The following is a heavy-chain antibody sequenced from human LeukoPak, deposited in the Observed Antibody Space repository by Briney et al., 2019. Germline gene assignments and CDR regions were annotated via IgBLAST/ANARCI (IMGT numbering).Heavy chain of an antibody. J-gene: IGHJ4*02. V-gene: IGHV3-74*01. D-gene: IGHD3-22*01. Sequence: GGSRRLSCAASGFTFSSYWMHWVRQAPGKGLVWVSRINSDGSSTSYADSVKGRFTISRDNAKNTLYLQMNSLRAEDTAVYYCARAPKYYYDSSGYFPLGYWGQGTLVTVSS. CDR2: INSDGSST. CDR3: ARAPKYYYDSSGYFPLGY. CDR1: GFTFSSYW.